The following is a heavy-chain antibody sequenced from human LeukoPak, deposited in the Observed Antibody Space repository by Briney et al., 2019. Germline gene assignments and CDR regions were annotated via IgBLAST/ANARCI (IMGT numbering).Heavy chain of an antibody. V-gene: IGHV3-30*02. CDR1: KFTFSSYG. D-gene: IGHD6-13*01. CDR3: AKDSLAGQPFDY. Sequence: GGSLRLSCAASKFTFSSYGMHWVRQAPGKGLEWVAFIRYDGSNKYYADSVRGRFTISRDNSKNTLYLQMNSLRPEDTAVYFCAKDSLAGQPFDYWGQGTLVTVSS. J-gene: IGHJ4*02. CDR2: IRYDGSNK.